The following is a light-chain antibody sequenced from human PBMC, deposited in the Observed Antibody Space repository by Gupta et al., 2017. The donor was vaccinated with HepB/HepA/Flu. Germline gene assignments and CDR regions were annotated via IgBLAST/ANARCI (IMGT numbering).Light chain of an antibody. Sequence: DIQMTQSPSTLSASVGDRVTITCRASQTISIWLAWYQQKPGEAPKLLIYRASSLQTGVPSRFSGSGSGTEFTLTSSSRQPDDFATYYCQQYNSYLSFGPGTKVDIK. CDR2: RAS. CDR1: QTISIW. J-gene: IGKJ3*01. CDR3: QQYNSYLS. V-gene: IGKV1-5*03.